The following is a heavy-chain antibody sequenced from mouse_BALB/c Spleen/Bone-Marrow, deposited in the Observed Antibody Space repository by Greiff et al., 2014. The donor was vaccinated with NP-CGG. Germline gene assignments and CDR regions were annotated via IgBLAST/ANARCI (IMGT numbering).Heavy chain of an antibody. CDR1: GYTFSSYW. V-gene: IGHV1-9*01. J-gene: IGHJ1*01. CDR3: AREDGLWYFDV. D-gene: IGHD1-1*01. Sequence: QVQLQQPGAELMKPGASVKISCKATGYTFSSYWIEWVKQRPGHGLEWIGEILPGSGSTSYNEKFKGKATFTADTSSNTAYMQLSSLTSEDSAVYYCAREDGLWYFDVWGAGTTVTVSS. CDR2: ILPGSGST.